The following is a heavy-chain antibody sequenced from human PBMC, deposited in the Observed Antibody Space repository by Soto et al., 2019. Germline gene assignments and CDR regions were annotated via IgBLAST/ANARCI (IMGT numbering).Heavy chain of an antibody. V-gene: IGHV4-34*01. CDR2: INHSGST. Sequence: SDTLSLTYALKGRSFSGYYWSWIRYTSGKVLEWIGEINHSGSTNYNPSLKSRVTISVDTSKNQFSLKLSSVTAADTAVYYCARGYYYGSGSQINYYYGMDVWGQGTTVT. CDR3: ARGYYYGSGSQINYYYGMDV. D-gene: IGHD3-10*01. J-gene: IGHJ6*02. CDR1: GRSFSGYY.